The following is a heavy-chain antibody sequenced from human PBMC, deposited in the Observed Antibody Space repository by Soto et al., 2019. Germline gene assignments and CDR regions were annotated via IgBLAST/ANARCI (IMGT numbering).Heavy chain of an antibody. V-gene: IGHV3-48*01. D-gene: IGHD3-10*01. Sequence: EVQLVESGGGLVQPGGSLRLSCAASGFTFSSYSMNWVRQAPGKGLEWVSYISSSSSTIYYADSVKGRFTISRDNAKNSLYLQMNRLRAEDTAVYYCATSPGWDYYGSGNAGWGQGTLVTVSS. CDR2: ISSSSSTI. J-gene: IGHJ4*02. CDR3: ATSPGWDYYGSGNAG. CDR1: GFTFSSYS.